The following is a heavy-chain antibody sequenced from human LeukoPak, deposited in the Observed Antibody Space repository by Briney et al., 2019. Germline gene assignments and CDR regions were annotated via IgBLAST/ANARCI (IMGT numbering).Heavy chain of an antibody. CDR1: GYTFTSYD. D-gene: IGHD2-15*01. V-gene: IGHV1-8*01. CDR3: ARGLAKDIVVVVAAFWFDP. CDR2: MNPNSGNT. J-gene: IGHJ5*02. Sequence: ASVKVSCKASGYTFTSYDISWVRQATGQGLEWMGWMNPNSGNTGYAHKFQGRVTMTRNTSISTAYMELSSLRSEDTAVYYCARGLAKDIVVVVAAFWFDPWGQGTLVTVSS.